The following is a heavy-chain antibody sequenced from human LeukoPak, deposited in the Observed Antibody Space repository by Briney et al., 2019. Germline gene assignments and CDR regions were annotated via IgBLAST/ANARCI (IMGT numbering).Heavy chain of an antibody. Sequence: ASAKVSCKVSGYTLTELSMHWVRQAPGKGLEWMGGFDPEDGETIYAQKFQGRVTMTEDTSTDTAYMELSSLRSEDTAVYYCAILNDVPTQTYFDYWGQGTLVTVSS. V-gene: IGHV1-24*01. CDR3: AILNDVPTQTYFDY. J-gene: IGHJ4*02. CDR1: GYTLTELS. D-gene: IGHD1-1*01. CDR2: FDPEDGET.